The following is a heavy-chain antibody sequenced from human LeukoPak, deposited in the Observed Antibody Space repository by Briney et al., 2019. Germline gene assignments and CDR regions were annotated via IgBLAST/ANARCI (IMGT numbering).Heavy chain of an antibody. Sequence: GGSLRLSCAASGFTFGSYWMHWVRQAPGKGLEWVSAISGSGGSTYYADSVKGRFTISRDNSKNTLYLQMNSLRAEDTAVYYCAKVPWIDYYYGMDVWGQGTTVTVAS. V-gene: IGHV3-23*01. CDR3: AKVPWIDYYYGMDV. CDR1: GFTFGSYW. J-gene: IGHJ6*02. D-gene: IGHD2-2*03. CDR2: ISGSGGST.